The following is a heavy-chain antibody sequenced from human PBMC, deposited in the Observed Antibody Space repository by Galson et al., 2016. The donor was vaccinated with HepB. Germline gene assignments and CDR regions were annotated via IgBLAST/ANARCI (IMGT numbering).Heavy chain of an antibody. CDR3: ARPYYGAGSYVAFDI. Sequence: QPPGKGLEWIGSIYYSGNSYYNPSLKSRVTISVDTPKNQFSLKLSSVTAADTAVYYCARPYYGAGSYVAFDIWGPGTMVTVSS. J-gene: IGHJ3*02. D-gene: IGHD3-10*01. CDR2: IYYSGNS. V-gene: IGHV4-39*01.